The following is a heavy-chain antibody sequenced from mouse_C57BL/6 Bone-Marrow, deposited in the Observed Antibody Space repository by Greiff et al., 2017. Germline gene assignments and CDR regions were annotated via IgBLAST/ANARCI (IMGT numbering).Heavy chain of an antibody. D-gene: IGHD1-1*02. Sequence: QVQLQQPGAELVRPGSSVKLSCKASGYTFTSYWMHWVKQRPIQGLEWIGNIDPSDSETHYNQKFKDKATLTVDKSSSTAYMQLSSLTSEDSAVYYCARSPPPWSFAYWGQGTLVTVSA. CDR1: GYTFTSYW. CDR3: ARSPPPWSFAY. V-gene: IGHV1-52*01. J-gene: IGHJ3*01. CDR2: IDPSDSET.